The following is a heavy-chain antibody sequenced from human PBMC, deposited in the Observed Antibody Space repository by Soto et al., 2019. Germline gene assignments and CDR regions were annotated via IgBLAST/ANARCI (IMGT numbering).Heavy chain of an antibody. V-gene: IGHV3-48*01. CDR1: GFTFSSYS. Sequence: EVQLVESGGGLVQPGGSLRLSCAASGFTFSSYSMNWVRQAPGKGLEWVSYISSSSSTIYYADSVKGRFTISRDNAKNSLYLQMNSLRAEDTAVYYCASRGPYYYGSGSYFDAFDIWGQGTMVTVSS. D-gene: IGHD3-10*01. J-gene: IGHJ3*02. CDR3: ASRGPYYYGSGSYFDAFDI. CDR2: ISSSSSTI.